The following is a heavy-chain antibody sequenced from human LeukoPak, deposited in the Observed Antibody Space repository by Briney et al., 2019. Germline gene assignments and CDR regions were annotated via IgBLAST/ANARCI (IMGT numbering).Heavy chain of an antibody. CDR2: ISSSGGST. CDR3: ANSITMVRGIIIFWPFDY. J-gene: IGHJ4*02. V-gene: IGHV3-23*01. Sequence: PGGSLRLSCAASGFTFSSYAMSGVRRAPGKGLEWVSAISSSGGSTYYADSVKGRFTISRDNSKNTLYLQMNSLRAEDTAFYYCANSITMVRGIIIFWPFDYWGQGTLVTVSS. D-gene: IGHD3-10*01. CDR1: GFTFSSYA.